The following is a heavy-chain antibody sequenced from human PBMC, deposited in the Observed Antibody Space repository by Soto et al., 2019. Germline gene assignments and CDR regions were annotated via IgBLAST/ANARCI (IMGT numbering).Heavy chain of an antibody. CDR2: IYHSRRT. CDR1: GGSISSNNW. J-gene: IGHJ4*02. D-gene: IGHD5-12*01. CDR3: ARMFGGYADY. Sequence: QVQLQESGPGLVKPSGTLSLTCAVSGGSISSNNWWNWVRQPPGKGLEWIGEIYHSRRTNYNPSRKSRLTISVDQANNLFSQKLRAVTAADTVVYYCARMFGGYADYWGQGTLVTGSS. V-gene: IGHV4-4*02.